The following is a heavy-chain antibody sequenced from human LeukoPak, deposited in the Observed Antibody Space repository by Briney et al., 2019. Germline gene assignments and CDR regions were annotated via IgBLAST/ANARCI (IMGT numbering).Heavy chain of an antibody. J-gene: IGHJ4*02. CDR1: GFTFSSYA. V-gene: IGHV3-23*01. Sequence: GGSLRLSCAASGFTFSSYAMSWVRQAPGKGLEWVSTISGSGGSTYYTDSVKGRFTISRDNSKNTLYLQMNSLRAEDTAVYYCAKCREDFGDSVTDYWGQGTLVTVSS. CDR3: AKCREDFGDSVTDY. D-gene: IGHD4-17*01. CDR2: ISGSGGST.